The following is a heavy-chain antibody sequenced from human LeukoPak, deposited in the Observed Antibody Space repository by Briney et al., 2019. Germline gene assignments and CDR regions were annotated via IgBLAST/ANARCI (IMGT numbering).Heavy chain of an antibody. Sequence: ASVKVSCKASGYTFTGYYMHWVRQAPGQGPEWMGCISPYNGKTYYAQNLQGRVTLTTDTSTSTAYMELRSLRSDDTAVYYCARGGDWVRFFDWPYDYWGQGTLVTVSS. V-gene: IGHV1-18*04. CDR3: ARGGDWVRFFDWPYDY. D-gene: IGHD3-9*01. CDR2: ISPYNGKT. CDR1: GYTFTGYY. J-gene: IGHJ4*02.